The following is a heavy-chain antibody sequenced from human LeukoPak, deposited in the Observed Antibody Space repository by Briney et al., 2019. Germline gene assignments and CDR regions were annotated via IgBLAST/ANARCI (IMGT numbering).Heavy chain of an antibody. Sequence: SETLSLTCAVSGGSISSSNWWSWVRQPPGKGLEWIGEIYHSGSTNYNPSLKSRVTISVDKSKNQFSLKLSSVTAADTAVYYCAREGGLWFGSWGNYYFDYWGQGTLVTVSS. J-gene: IGHJ4*02. CDR3: AREGGLWFGSWGNYYFDY. D-gene: IGHD3-10*01. V-gene: IGHV4-4*02. CDR1: GGSISSSNW. CDR2: IYHSGST.